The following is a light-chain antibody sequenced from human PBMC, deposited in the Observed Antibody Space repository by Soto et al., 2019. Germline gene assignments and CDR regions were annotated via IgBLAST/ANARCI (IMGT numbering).Light chain of an antibody. J-gene: IGKJ1*01. V-gene: IGKV3-20*01. Sequence: EIVLTQSPCTLSLSPGERATLSGRASQSFTSNYLAWYQQRSGQAPRLLIYGASTRATGIPDRFSGSGSGTDFTLTISRLEPEDFAVYYCQQYGSSPRTFGQGTKVDIK. CDR2: GAS. CDR1: QSFTSNY. CDR3: QQYGSSPRT.